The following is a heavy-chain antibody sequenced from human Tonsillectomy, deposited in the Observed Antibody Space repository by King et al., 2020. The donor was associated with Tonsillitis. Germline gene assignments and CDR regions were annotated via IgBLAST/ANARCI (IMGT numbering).Heavy chain of an antibody. CDR1: GFTFSSYW. CDR2: INSDGSST. V-gene: IGHV3-74*01. J-gene: IGHJ3*02. CDR3: ARVAFGTGTTNAFDI. Sequence: VQLVESGGGLVQPGGSLRLSCAASGFTFSSYWMHWVRQAPGKGLVWVSRINSDGSSTSYADSVKGRFTISRDNAKNTLYLQMNSLRAEDTAVYYCARVAFGTGTTNAFDIWGQGTMVTVSS. D-gene: IGHD1-7*01.